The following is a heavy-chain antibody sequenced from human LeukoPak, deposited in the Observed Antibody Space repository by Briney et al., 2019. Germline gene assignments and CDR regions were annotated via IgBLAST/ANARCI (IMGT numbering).Heavy chain of an antibody. Sequence: PSETLSLTCAVSGYSISSGYYWGWIRQPPGQGLEWIGSIYHSGSTYYNPSLKSRVTISVDTSKNQFSLKLSSVTAADTAVYYCARALKPYYDILTGYYLSPTLFDYWGQGTLVTVSS. CDR3: ARALKPYYDILTGYYLSPTLFDY. J-gene: IGHJ4*02. V-gene: IGHV4-38-2*01. CDR2: IYHSGST. CDR1: GYSISSGYY. D-gene: IGHD3-9*01.